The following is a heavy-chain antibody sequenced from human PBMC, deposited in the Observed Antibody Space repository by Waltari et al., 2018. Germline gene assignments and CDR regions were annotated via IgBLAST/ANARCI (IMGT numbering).Heavy chain of an antibody. CDR1: GGSFSGYY. CDR3: ARGLVDSGYLYYFDY. CDR2: INHSGST. D-gene: IGHD5-12*01. V-gene: IGHV4-34*01. J-gene: IGHJ4*02. Sequence: QVQLQQWGAGLLKPSETLSLTCAVYGGSFSGYYWSWTRQPPGKGLEWIGEINHSGSTNYNPSLKSRVTISVDTSKNQFSLKLSSVTAADTAVYYCARGLVDSGYLYYFDYWGQGTLVTVSS.